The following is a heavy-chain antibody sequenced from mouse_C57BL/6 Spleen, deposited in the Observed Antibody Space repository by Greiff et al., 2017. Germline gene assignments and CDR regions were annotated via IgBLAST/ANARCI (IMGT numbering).Heavy chain of an antibody. CDR2: IYPGDGVT. V-gene: IGHV1-82*01. Sequence: QVQLQQSGPELVKPGASVKISCKASGYAFSSSWMNWVKQRPGKGLEWIGRIYPGDGVTNYNGKFKGKATLTADKSSSTAYMQLSSLTSEDSAVYFCARERGITTVVAEYFDVWGTGTTVTVSS. D-gene: IGHD1-1*01. CDR3: ARERGITTVVAEYFDV. CDR1: GYAFSSSW. J-gene: IGHJ1*03.